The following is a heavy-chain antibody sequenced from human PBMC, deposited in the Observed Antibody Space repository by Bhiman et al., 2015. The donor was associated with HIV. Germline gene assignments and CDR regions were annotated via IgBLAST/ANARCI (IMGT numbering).Heavy chain of an antibody. CDR2: IKQDGSEK. CDR3: VRDGGGVPRFY. D-gene: IGHD3-16*01. Sequence: EVQLVESGGDLVQPGGSLRLSCAASGFTFSSYWMSWVRQTPGKGLEWVANIKQDGSEKYYVDSVKGRFTVSRDNAKNSLFMQMNSLRAEDTAVYYCVRDGGGVPRFYWGQGTLVTVS. J-gene: IGHJ4*02. CDR1: GFTFSSYW. V-gene: IGHV3-7*01.